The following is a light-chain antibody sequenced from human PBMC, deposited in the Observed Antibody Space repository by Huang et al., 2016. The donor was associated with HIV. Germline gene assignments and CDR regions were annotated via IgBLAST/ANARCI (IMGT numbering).Light chain of an antibody. Sequence: DIQMTQSPSTLSESVGDRVNINCRASQSISSWLAWYQQKPGKAPKVLIYKASSLESGVPSRFSGSGSGTDFTLTISSLQPDDFATYYCQQYNRYSYTFGQGTNLEIK. CDR3: QQYNRYSYT. CDR1: QSISSW. J-gene: IGKJ2*01. V-gene: IGKV1-5*03. CDR2: KAS.